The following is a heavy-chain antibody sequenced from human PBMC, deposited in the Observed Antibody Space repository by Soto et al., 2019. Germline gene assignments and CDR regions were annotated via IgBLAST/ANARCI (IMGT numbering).Heavy chain of an antibody. J-gene: IGHJ4*02. CDR1: GYTFTSYD. CDR3: ARALPHRWQLGKRHFDY. V-gene: IGHV1-8*01. Sequence: ASVKVSCKASGYTFTSYDINWVRQATGQGLEWMGWMNPNSGNTGYAQKFQGRVTMTRNTSISTAYMELSSLRSEDTAVYYCARALPHRWQLGKRHFDYWGQGTLVTVSS. D-gene: IGHD6-6*01. CDR2: MNPNSGNT.